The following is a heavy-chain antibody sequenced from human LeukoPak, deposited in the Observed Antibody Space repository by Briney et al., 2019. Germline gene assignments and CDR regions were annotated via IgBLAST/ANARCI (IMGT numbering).Heavy chain of an antibody. J-gene: IGHJ4*02. CDR2: IIPIFGTA. V-gene: IGHV1-69*06. CDR1: GGTFSSYA. CDR3: ARDRGYSYGPGDY. D-gene: IGHD5-18*01. Sequence: GASVKVSCKASGGTFSSYAISWVRQAPGQGLGWMGGIIPIFGTANYAQKFQGRVTITADKSTSTAYMELSSLRSEDTAVYYCARDRGYSYGPGDYWGQGTLVTVSS.